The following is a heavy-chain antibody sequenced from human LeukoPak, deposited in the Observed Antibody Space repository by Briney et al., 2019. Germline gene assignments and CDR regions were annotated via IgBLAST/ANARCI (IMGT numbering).Heavy chain of an antibody. Sequence: SETLSLTCTVSGGSISSHYWTWIRQPPGRGLEWIGYIYSSGITNYNPSLTSRLTISVDTSSNQFSLDLRSMTAADTAVYYCARHLSSSWNFDYWGRGTLVTVSS. J-gene: IGHJ4*02. CDR1: GGSISSHY. D-gene: IGHD6-13*01. CDR3: ARHLSSSWNFDY. V-gene: IGHV4-59*08. CDR2: IYSSGIT.